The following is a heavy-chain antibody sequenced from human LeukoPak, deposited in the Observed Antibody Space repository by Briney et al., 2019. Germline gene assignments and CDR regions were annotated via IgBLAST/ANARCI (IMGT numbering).Heavy chain of an antibody. CDR2: ISSSGSTI. CDR1: GFTFSSYE. J-gene: IGHJ5*02. D-gene: IGHD2-21*02. V-gene: IGHV3-48*03. CDR3: AREPRETYCGGDCYPGTGSP. Sequence: GGSLRLSCAASGFTFSSYEMNWVRQAPGKGLEWVSYISSSGSTIYYADSVRGRFTISRDNAKNSLYLQMNSLRAEDTAVYYCAREPRETYCGGDCYPGTGSPWGQGTLVTVSS.